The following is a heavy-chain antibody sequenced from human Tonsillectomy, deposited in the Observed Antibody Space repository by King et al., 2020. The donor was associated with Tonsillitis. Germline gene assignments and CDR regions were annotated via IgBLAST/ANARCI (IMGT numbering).Heavy chain of an antibody. V-gene: IGHV4-31*03. CDR3: AGSAGYSDGWGYYFDY. CDR1: GVSIASGGYH. Sequence: VQLQESGPGLVTPSQTLSLTCTVSGVSIASGGYHWGWIRQHPGKGLEWIGYIYFGGNSYDNPSLKSRLTMSIDSSKNKFSLRLTSVTASDTAVYYCAGSAGYSDGWGYYFDYWGQGTLVTVSS. CDR2: IYFGGNS. J-gene: IGHJ4*02. D-gene: IGHD6-19*01.